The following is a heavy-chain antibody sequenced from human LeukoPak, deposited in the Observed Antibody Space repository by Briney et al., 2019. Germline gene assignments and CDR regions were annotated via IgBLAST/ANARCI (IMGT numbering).Heavy chain of an antibody. CDR1: GYSFSSYW. V-gene: IGHV5-10-1*01. Sequence: GDSLKISCKGSGYSFSSYWISWVRQMPGKGLEWMGRIDPSDSYTNYSPSFQGHVTISADKSISTAYLQWSSLKASDTAMYYCARHAPVPAYYYYYGMDVWGQGTTVTVSS. J-gene: IGHJ6*02. CDR3: ARHAPVPAYYYYYGMDV. CDR2: IDPSDSYT. D-gene: IGHD2-2*01.